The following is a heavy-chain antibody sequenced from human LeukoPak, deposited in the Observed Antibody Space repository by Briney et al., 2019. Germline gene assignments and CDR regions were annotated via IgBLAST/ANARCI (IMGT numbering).Heavy chain of an antibody. CDR1: GFTFSRYA. CDR3: ARAYYDILTGYYYYSYYYGMDV. CDR2: ISYDGSNK. J-gene: IGHJ6*02. Sequence: GGSLRLSCAASGFTFSRYAMHWVRQAPGKGLEWVAVISYDGSNKYYADSVKGRFTISRDNSKNTLYLQMNSLRAEDTAVYYCARAYYDILTGYYYYSYYYGMDVWGQGTTVTISS. V-gene: IGHV3-30*04. D-gene: IGHD3-9*01.